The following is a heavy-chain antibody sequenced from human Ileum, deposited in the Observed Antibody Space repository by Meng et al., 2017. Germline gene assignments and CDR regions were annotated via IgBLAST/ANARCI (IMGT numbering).Heavy chain of an antibody. CDR3: ARDGTTAVPGVWFDP. CDR2: IYYSGST. J-gene: IGHJ5*02. D-gene: IGHD6-19*01. Sequence: LPQSGPGLVHPSGTLSLTCSVSYGSITSSYYWGWIRQRPGKGLEWIASIYYSGSTYYNPSLKSRVTISVDTSKTQFSLKVISVTAADTAVYYCARDGTTAVPGVWFDPWGQGTLVTVSS. V-gene: IGHV4-39*07. CDR1: YGSITSSYY.